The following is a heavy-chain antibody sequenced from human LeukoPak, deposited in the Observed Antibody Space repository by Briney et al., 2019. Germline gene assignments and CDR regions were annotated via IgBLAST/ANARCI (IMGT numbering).Heavy chain of an antibody. CDR2: IHYSGST. CDR3: ARDLGYYGPRYGMGV. Sequence: SETLSLTCTVSGGSISSYYWSWIRQPPGKGLEWIGYIHYSGSTNYNPSLKGRVTISVDTSKRQFSLNLTSVTAADTAVYYCARDLGYYGPRYGMGVWGQGTTVTVSS. J-gene: IGHJ6*02. V-gene: IGHV4-59*01. CDR1: GGSISSYY. D-gene: IGHD3-10*01.